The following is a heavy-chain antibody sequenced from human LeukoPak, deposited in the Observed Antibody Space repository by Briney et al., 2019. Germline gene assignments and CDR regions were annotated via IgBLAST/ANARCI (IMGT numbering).Heavy chain of an antibody. D-gene: IGHD5/OR15-5a*01. J-gene: IGHJ4*02. CDR2: ISGDGGST. Sequence: GGSLRLSCAASGFTFSDYAMHWVRQAPGKGLEYVSAISGDGGSTFYASSVKGRFNISRDNSKSTLYLDMGSLRPEDMAVYYCARQIGVSIDYWGQGTLVTVSS. CDR1: GFTFSDYA. V-gene: IGHV3-64*01. CDR3: ARQIGVSIDY.